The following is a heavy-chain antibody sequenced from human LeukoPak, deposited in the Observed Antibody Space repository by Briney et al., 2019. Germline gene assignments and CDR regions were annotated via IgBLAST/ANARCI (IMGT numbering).Heavy chain of an antibody. CDR2: IYYSGST. V-gene: IGHV4-39*07. Sequence: SETLSLTCTVSGGSISSSSYYWGWIRQPPGKGLEWIGTIYYSGSTYYNPSLKSRVTISVDTSKNQFSLKLSSVTAADTAVYYCARDAGNYRSGGLDYWGQGTLVTVSS. D-gene: IGHD3-10*01. CDR1: GGSISSSSYY. CDR3: ARDAGNYRSGGLDY. J-gene: IGHJ4*02.